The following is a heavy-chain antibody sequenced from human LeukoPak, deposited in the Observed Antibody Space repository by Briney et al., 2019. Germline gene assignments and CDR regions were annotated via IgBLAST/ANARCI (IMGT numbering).Heavy chain of an antibody. D-gene: IGHD5-24*01. V-gene: IGHV3-23*01. Sequence: GGSLRLSCAASGVTFSSYAMSWVRQPPGKGLEWVSAISGSGRSTYYADSVKGRFTTARDNSKNTLYLQMNRLRAQDTAIYYCAKPPTPRWIQSANFDYWGQGTLVTVSS. CDR3: AKPPTPRWIQSANFDY. CDR2: ISGSGRST. CDR1: GVTFSSYA. J-gene: IGHJ4*02.